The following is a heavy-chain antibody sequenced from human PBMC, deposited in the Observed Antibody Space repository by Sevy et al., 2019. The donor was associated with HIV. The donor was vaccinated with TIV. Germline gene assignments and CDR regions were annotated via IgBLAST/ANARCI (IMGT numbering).Heavy chain of an antibody. J-gene: IGHJ6*03. D-gene: IGHD6-13*01. CDR3: ARDDRIAAAERDYYYYMDV. Sequence: GGSLRLSCAASGFTFSSYWMSWVRQAPGKGLEWVASIKQDGSEKYYVDSVKGRFTISRDNAKNSLYLQMNSLRAEDTAVYYCARDDRIAAAERDYYYYMDVWGKGTTVTVSS. CDR1: GFTFSSYW. CDR2: IKQDGSEK. V-gene: IGHV3-7*03.